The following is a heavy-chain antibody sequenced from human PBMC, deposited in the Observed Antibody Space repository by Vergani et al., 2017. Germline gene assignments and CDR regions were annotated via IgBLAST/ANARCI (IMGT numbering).Heavy chain of an antibody. CDR2: ISAYNGNT. CDR3: ATDGGITMVRGVIISTHYYGMDV. V-gene: IGHV1-18*01. D-gene: IGHD3-10*01. Sequence: QVQLVQSGAEVKKPGASVKVSCKASGYTFTSYGISWVRQAPGQGLEWMGWISAYNGNTNYAQKLQGRVTMTTDTSTSTAYLELRSLRTDDAAVYYCATDGGITMVRGVIISTHYYGMDVWGQGTTVTVSS. J-gene: IGHJ6*02. CDR1: GYTFTSYG.